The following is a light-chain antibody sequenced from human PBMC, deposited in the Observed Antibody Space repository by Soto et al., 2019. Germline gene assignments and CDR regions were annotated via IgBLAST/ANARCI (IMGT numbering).Light chain of an antibody. CDR3: GSYTSSSTLYV. J-gene: IGLJ1*01. CDR2: DVS. V-gene: IGLV2-14*01. CDR1: SSDVGGSNY. Sequence: QSALTQPASVSGSPGQSITISCTGTSSDVGGSNYVSWYQQHPGKAPKLMIYDVSNRPSGVSARLSGSKSGNTASLTISGLQTEDEADYYCGSYTSSSTLYVFGTGTKLTVL.